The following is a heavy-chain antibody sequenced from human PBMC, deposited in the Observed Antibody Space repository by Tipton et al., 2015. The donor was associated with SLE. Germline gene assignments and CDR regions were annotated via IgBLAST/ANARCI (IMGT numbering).Heavy chain of an antibody. CDR1: GDSITSYY. J-gene: IGHJ4*02. V-gene: IGHV4-59*12. Sequence: GLVKPSETLSLSCTVSGDSITSYYWSWIRQPPGKGLQWIGYIYHSGTSHYNPSLKSRVTISVDKSKNQFSLNLNSVTAADTAVYYCARSAGHTMIIPMAYWGQGTLVTVSS. D-gene: IGHD3-22*01. CDR2: IYHSGTS. CDR3: ARSAGHTMIIPMAY.